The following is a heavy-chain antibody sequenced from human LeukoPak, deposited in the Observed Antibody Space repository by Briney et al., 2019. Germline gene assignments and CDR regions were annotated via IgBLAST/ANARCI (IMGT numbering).Heavy chain of an antibody. D-gene: IGHD3-10*01. J-gene: IGHJ4*02. CDR3: VRETGSYYGSGSYLLFDY. CDR1: GGXIRSGTHY. CDR2: IYYSGST. V-gene: IGHV4-31*03. Sequence: PSQTLSLTCTVSGGXIRSGTHYWSWIRQPPGKSLEWIGYIYYSGSTYYNPSLKNRVTMSVDTSKNQFSLKLSSVTAADTAVYFCVRETGSYYGSGSYLLFDYWGQGTLVTVSS.